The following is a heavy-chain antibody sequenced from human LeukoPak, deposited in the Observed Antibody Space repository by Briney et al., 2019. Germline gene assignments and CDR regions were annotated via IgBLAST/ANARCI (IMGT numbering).Heavy chain of an antibody. J-gene: IGHJ4*02. CDR2: ISGSGGST. Sequence: GGSLRLSCAASGFTFSSYAMSWVRHAPGKGLEWVLAISGSGGSTYYADSVKGRFTISRDNSKNTLYLQMNSLRAEDTAVYYCAKERDSSGRNYFDYWGQGTLVTVSS. CDR1: GFTFSSYA. D-gene: IGHD3-22*01. V-gene: IGHV3-23*01. CDR3: AKERDSSGRNYFDY.